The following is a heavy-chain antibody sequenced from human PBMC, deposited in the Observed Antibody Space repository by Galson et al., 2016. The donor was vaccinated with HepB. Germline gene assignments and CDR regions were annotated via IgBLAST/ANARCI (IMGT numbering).Heavy chain of an antibody. Sequence: TLSLTCRVSGGSVYSHDYYWTWIRQPPGKGLEWIGYIYYSGTTYYNPPLKSRIAMSIDTSKDQFSLTMTSVTAADTAVYYCARLFVGWGHYRFDSWGQGSLLIVSS. CDR1: GGSVYSHDYY. CDR2: IYYSGTT. D-gene: IGHD3-16*02. J-gene: IGHJ4*02. V-gene: IGHV4-30-4*01. CDR3: ARLFVGWGHYRFDS.